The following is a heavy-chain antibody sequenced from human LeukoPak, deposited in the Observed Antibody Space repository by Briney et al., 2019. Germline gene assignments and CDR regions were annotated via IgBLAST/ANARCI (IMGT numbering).Heavy chain of an antibody. CDR1: GYTFTVYY. D-gene: IGHD3/OR15-3a*01. CDR2: INPNSGGA. V-gene: IGHV1-2*02. Sequence: ASVKVSCKASGYTFTVYYMHWVRQAPGQGLEWMGWINPNSGGANYAQKFQGRVTITRDKSISTAYMELSRLRSDDTAVFYCARDLHGPFDNWGQGTLVTVSS. J-gene: IGHJ4*02. CDR3: ARDLHGPFDN.